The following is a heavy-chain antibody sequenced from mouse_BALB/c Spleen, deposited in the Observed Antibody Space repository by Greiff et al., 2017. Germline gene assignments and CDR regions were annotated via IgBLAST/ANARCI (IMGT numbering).Heavy chain of an antibody. J-gene: IGHJ1*01. V-gene: IGHV1-14*01. Sequence: VQLQQSGPELVKPGASVKMSCKASGYTFTSYVMHWVKQKPGQGLEWIGYINPYNDGTKYNEKFKGKATLTSDKSSSTAYMELSSLTSEDSAVYYGAPITTAYWYFDVWGAGTTVTVSS. D-gene: IGHD1-2*01. CDR3: APITTAYWYFDV. CDR2: INPYNDGT. CDR1: GYTFTSYV.